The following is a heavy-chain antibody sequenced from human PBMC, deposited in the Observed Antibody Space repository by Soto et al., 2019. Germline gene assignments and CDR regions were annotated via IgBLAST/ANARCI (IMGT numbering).Heavy chain of an antibody. CDR2: ITGSGANT. D-gene: IGHD1-26*01. V-gene: IGHV3-23*01. Sequence: GESLTLSCAASGFTVDNYAMNWVRHAPGEGLGWVSGITGSGANTYYADSVKGRFTISRDNSKNTLYVQLTSLRVEDTAIYYCAKVSLGANTITDFYYYGMDVWGQGTMVTVSS. CDR3: AKVSLGANTITDFYYYGMDV. J-gene: IGHJ6*02. CDR1: GFTVDNYA.